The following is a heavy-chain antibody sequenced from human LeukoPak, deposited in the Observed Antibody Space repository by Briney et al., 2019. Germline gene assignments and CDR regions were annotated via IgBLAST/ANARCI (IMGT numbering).Heavy chain of an antibody. CDR2: IKQDGSEK. J-gene: IGHJ4*02. CDR1: GFTFRSYW. V-gene: IGHV3-7*01. Sequence: GGSLRLSCAASGFTFRSYWMSWVRQAPGKGLEWVANIKQDGSEKYYVDSVKGRFTISRDNAKKSLYLQMNSLSAEDTAIYYCARDGAPFDFWGQGTLVTVSS. CDR3: ARDGAPFDF. D-gene: IGHD4-17*01.